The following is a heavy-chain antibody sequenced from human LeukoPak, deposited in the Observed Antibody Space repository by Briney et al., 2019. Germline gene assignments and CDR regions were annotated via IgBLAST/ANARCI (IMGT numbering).Heavy chain of an antibody. Sequence: GGSLRLSCAASGFTFSNAWMSWVRQAPGKGLEWVGRIKSKTDGGTTDYGAPVKGRFTISRDDSKNTLYLQMNSLKTEDTAVYYCTTIAAAGHYDYWGQGILVTVSS. CDR1: GFTFSNAW. CDR2: IKSKTDGGTT. J-gene: IGHJ4*02. D-gene: IGHD6-13*01. CDR3: TTIAAAGHYDY. V-gene: IGHV3-15*01.